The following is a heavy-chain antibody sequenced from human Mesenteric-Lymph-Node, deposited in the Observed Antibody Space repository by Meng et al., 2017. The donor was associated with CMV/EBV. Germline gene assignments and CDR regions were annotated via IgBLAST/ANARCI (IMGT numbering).Heavy chain of an antibody. Sequence: GGSLRLSCKGSGYSFTSYWIGWVRQMPGKGLEWMGLIYPGDSETRYSPSFRSLVTISADKSISTAYLQWSTLKASDTAMYYCARHPGLALAGTHSDYWGQGTLVTVSS. D-gene: IGHD6-13*01. J-gene: IGHJ4*02. CDR1: GYSFTSYW. CDR3: ARHPGLALAGTHSDY. CDR2: IYPGDSET. V-gene: IGHV5-51*01.